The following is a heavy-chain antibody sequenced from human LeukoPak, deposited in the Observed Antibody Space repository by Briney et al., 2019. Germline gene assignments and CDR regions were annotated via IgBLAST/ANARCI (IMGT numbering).Heavy chain of an antibody. D-gene: IGHD3-3*01. CDR1: GYTFTSYY. CDR3: ARGPGITIFRVVIIEELDY. V-gene: IGHV1-46*01. Sequence: ASVKVSCKASGYTFTSYYMHWVRQAPGQGLEWRGIINPSGGSTSYAQKFQGRVTMTRDTSTSTVYMELSSLRSEDTAVYYCARGPGITIFRVVIIEELDYWGQGTLVTVSS. J-gene: IGHJ4*02. CDR2: INPSGGST.